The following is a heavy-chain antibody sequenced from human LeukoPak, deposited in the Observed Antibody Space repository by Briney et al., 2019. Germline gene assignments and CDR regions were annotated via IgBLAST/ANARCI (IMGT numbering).Heavy chain of an antibody. V-gene: IGHV1-2*06. Sequence: ASVKVFCNTSGYTFNGYFIHWVRQAAGQGGEWMGRINPSSGITGYAQNFQGRVAMSRDTSISTASTELSLLTSTATAVYSCARDLSSSPNWEFAYWGQGTLLTVPS. D-gene: IGHD7-27*01. CDR2: INPSSGIT. CDR1: GYTFNGYF. J-gene: IGHJ4*02. CDR3: ARDLSSSPNWEFAY.